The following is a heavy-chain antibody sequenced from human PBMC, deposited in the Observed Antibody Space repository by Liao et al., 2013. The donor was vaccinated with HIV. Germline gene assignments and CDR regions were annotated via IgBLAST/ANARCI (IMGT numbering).Heavy chain of an antibody. CDR3: ARSPWVDCGGDCYIYWHFDL. CDR2: INHSGGT. J-gene: IGHJ2*01. V-gene: IGHV4-34*01. Sequence: QVQLQQWGAGLLKPSETLSLTCAVYGGSFSDYYWSWIRQPPGKGLEWIGDINHSGGTNHNPSLKRRVTISIDTSKNQFSLKLSSVTAADTAVYYCARSPWVDCGGDCYIYWHFDLWGRGTLVTVSS. D-gene: IGHD2-21*01. CDR1: GGSFSDYY.